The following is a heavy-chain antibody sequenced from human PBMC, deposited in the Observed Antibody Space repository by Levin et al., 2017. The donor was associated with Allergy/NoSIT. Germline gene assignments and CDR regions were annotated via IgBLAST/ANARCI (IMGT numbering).Heavy chain of an antibody. J-gene: IGHJ6*02. CDR3: ARDGGVRNYYYDGMDV. V-gene: IGHV3-48*02. D-gene: IGHD1-14*01. CDR1: GFTFSSSN. CDR2: ISGSSSTI. Sequence: GGSLRLSCAASGFTFSSSNMNWVRQAPGKGLDWVSYISGSSSTIYYADSVKGRFTISRDNAKNSLYLQMNSLRDEDTAVYYCARDGGVRNYYYDGMDVWGQGTTVTVSS.